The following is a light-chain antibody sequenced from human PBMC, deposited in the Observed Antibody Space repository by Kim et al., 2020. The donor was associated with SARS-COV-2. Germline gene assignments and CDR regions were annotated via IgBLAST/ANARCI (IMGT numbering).Light chain of an antibody. CDR1: QSVSSSY. Sequence: CSPGESATLSCRASQSVSSSYLAWYQQKPGQAPRLLIYGASSRATGIPDMFSGSGSGTDFTLPISRLEPEEFAVYYCQQYGSSQTFGQGTQVEIK. CDR2: GAS. CDR3: QQYGSSQT. J-gene: IGKJ1*01. V-gene: IGKV3-20*01.